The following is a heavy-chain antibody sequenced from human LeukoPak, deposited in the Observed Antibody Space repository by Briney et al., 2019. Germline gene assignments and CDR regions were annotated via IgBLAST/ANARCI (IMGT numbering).Heavy chain of an antibody. CDR3: ARGSPPAGLFDP. D-gene: IGHD6-13*01. CDR2: ISSGSTI. Sequence: GGSLRLSCAASGFTFSDYYMSWIRQAPGKGLEWVSYISSGSTIYYADSVKGRFTISRDNAKNSLYLQMNSLRAEDTAVYYCARGSPPAGLFDPWGQGTLVTVSS. J-gene: IGHJ5*02. V-gene: IGHV3-11*01. CDR1: GFTFSDYY.